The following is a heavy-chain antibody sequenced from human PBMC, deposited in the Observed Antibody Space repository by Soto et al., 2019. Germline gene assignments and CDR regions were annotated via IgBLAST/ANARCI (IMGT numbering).Heavy chain of an antibody. V-gene: IGHV3-23*01. CDR3: AKSSSSWPNYYYYYMDV. CDR2: ISGSGGST. CDR1: GFTFSSYA. D-gene: IGHD6-13*01. Sequence: GGSLRLSCAASGFTFSSYAMSWVRQAPGKGLEWVSAISGSGGSTYYADSVKGRFTISRDNSKNTLYLQMNSLRAEDTAVYYCAKSSSSWPNYYYYYMDVWGKGTTVTVSS. J-gene: IGHJ6*03.